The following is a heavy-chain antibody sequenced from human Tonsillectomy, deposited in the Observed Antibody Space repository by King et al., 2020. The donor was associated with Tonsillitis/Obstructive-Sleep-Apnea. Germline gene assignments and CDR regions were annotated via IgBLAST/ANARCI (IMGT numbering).Heavy chain of an antibody. V-gene: IGHV4-39*01. CDR1: SSSISSSSYY. Sequence: QLQESGPGLVKPSETLSLTCTVSSSSISSSSYYWGWIRQPPGKGLEWIGDIYYSGSTYYNPSLKSRVTMSVDTSKHQFSLKLSSVTAADTAVYYCARGLYSSGWHYFDYWGQGTLVTVSS. CDR2: IYYSGST. J-gene: IGHJ4*02. D-gene: IGHD6-19*01. CDR3: ARGLYSSGWHYFDY.